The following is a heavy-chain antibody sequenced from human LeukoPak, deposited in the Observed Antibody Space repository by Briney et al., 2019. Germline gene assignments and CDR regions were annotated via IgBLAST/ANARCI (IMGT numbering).Heavy chain of an antibody. V-gene: IGHV3-30-3*01. Sequence: GGSLRLSCAASGFTFSSYAMHWVRQAPGKGLEWVAVISYDGSNKYYADSVKGRFTISRDNSKNTLYLQMNSLRAEDTAVYYCAREEGLMVTIDYWGQGTLVTVSS. J-gene: IGHJ4*02. CDR3: AREEGLMVTIDY. D-gene: IGHD2-21*02. CDR2: ISYDGSNK. CDR1: GFTFSSYA.